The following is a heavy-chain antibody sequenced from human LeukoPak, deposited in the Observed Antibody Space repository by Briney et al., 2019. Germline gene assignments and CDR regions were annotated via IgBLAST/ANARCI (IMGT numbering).Heavy chain of an antibody. J-gene: IGHJ4*02. CDR2: IYPADSDT. CDR1: GYSFTSYW. D-gene: IGHD1-1*01. Sequence: GESLKISCKGSGYSFTSYWIVWVRQMPGKGLEWMGVIYPADSDTRYSPSFQGQVTISADKSISTAYLQWSSLKASDTAMYYCARLASEGTFDYWGQGILVTVSS. V-gene: IGHV5-51*01. CDR3: ARLASEGTFDY.